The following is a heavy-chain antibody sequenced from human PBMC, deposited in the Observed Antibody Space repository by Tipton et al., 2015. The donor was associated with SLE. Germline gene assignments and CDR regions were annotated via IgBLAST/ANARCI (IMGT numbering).Heavy chain of an antibody. D-gene: IGHD2-15*01. CDR3: ARLGEGGDY. J-gene: IGHJ4*02. V-gene: IGHV4-39*01. CDR2: IYYSGST. Sequence: LRLSCTVSGGSISSSSYYWGWIRQPPGKGLEWIGSIYYSGSTYYNPSLKSRVTISVDTSKNQFSLKLSSVTAADTAVYYCARLGEGGDYWGQGTLVTVSS. CDR1: GGSISSSSYY.